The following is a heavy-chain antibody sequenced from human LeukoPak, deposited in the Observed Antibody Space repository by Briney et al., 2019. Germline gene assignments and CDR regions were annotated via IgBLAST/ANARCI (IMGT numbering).Heavy chain of an antibody. V-gene: IGHV4-38-2*02. CDR2: ISHSGST. J-gene: IGHJ6*03. D-gene: IGHD1-1*01. CDR3: ARDSAAGSYYYYTDV. Sequence: SETLSLTCTVSGYSISSGYYWGWIRQPPGKGLEWIATISHSGSTYYNPSLKSQVTISVDTSKNQFSLKLSSVTAADTAVYYCARDSAAGSYYYYTDVWGKGTTVTISS. CDR1: GYSISSGYY.